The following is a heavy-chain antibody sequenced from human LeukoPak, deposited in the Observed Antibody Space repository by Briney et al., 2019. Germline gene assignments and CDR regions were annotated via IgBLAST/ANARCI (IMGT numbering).Heavy chain of an antibody. Sequence: PGGSLRLSCAASGFGVGSNYMSWVRQAPGKGLEWVSIIYSAGTIYYADSVKGRFAISRDSSNNTLYLQMNSLRAEDTAVYYCARDPSAQQLALDWGQGTLVTVSS. CDR2: IYSAGTI. V-gene: IGHV3-53*01. CDR1: GFGVGSNY. J-gene: IGHJ4*02. CDR3: ARDPSAQQLALD. D-gene: IGHD6-13*01.